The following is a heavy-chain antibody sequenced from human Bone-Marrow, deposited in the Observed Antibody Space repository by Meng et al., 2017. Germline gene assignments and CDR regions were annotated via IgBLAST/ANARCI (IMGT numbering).Heavy chain of an antibody. CDR1: GYTFTGYY. V-gene: IGHV1-2*02. Sequence: ASVKVSCKASGYTFTGYYIHWVRQAPGQGLEWMGWINPNTGDTNYSHKFQARVTMTSETSIRTAYMELSWLRSDDTAVYYCVRVKNIVATIKFFDFWGQGTLVTVSS. J-gene: IGHJ4*02. D-gene: IGHD5-12*01. CDR3: VRVKNIVATIKFFDF. CDR2: INPNTGDT.